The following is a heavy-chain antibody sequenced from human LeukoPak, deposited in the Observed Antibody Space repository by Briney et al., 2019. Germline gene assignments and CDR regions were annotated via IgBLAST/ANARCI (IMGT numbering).Heavy chain of an antibody. CDR1: GFTFSSYA. V-gene: IGHV3-30-3*01. D-gene: IGHD3-22*01. Sequence: PGGSLRLSCAASGFTFSSYAMHRVRQAPGKGLEWVAVISYDGSNKYYADSVKGRFTISRDNSKNTLYLQMNSLRAEDTAVYYCAREGYDSSGFYGMDVWGQGTTVTVSS. CDR2: ISYDGSNK. CDR3: AREGYDSSGFYGMDV. J-gene: IGHJ6*02.